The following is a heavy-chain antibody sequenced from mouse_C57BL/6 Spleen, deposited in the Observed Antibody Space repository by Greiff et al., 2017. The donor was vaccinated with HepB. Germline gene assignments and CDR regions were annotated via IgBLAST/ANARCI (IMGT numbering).Heavy chain of an antibody. CDR2: IKPNNGGT. Sequence: EVQLQQSGPELVKPGASVKLPCKASGYTFTDYNMDWVKQSPGKSLEWIGDIKPNNGGTHYNQKFKGKATLTVDKSSSTAYMELRSLTSEDTAVYYCGRGSYYGAMDYWGQGTSVTVSS. J-gene: IGHJ4*01. CDR1: GYTFTDYN. CDR3: GRGSYYGAMDY. V-gene: IGHV1-18*01.